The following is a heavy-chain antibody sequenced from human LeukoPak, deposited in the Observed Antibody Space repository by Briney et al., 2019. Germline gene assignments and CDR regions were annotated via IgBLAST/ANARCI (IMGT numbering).Heavy chain of an antibody. CDR3: ARKWWNQGFDY. D-gene: IGHD2-15*01. Sequence: SETLSLTCAVYGGSFSGYYWSWIRQPPGKGLEWIGEINHSGNTNYNPSLKSRVTISVDTSKNQFSLKLSSVTAADTAVYYCARKWWNQGFDYWGQGTLVTVSS. CDR1: GGSFSGYY. CDR2: INHSGNT. V-gene: IGHV4-34*01. J-gene: IGHJ4*02.